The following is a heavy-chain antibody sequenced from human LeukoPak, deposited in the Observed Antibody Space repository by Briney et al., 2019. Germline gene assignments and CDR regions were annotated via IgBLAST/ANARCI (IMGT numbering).Heavy chain of an antibody. J-gene: IGHJ4*02. CDR3: ARQYSDSDDYYYRPDY. Sequence: APVKVSCKVSGYTLTELSMHWVRQAPGKGLEWMGWISVYNGNTDYAQKLQGRVTMTTDTSTSTAYMELRSLRSDDTAVYYCARQYSDSDDYYYRPDYWGQGTLVTVSS. CDR2: ISVYNGNT. V-gene: IGHV1-18*01. CDR1: GYTLTELS. D-gene: IGHD3-22*01.